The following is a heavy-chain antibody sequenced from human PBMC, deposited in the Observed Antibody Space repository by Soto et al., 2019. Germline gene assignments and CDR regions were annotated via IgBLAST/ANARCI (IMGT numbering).Heavy chain of an antibody. J-gene: IGHJ4*02. CDR1: GASISSYY. CDR2: IYYSGST. Sequence: SETLSLTCTVSGASISSYYWSWIRQPPGKGLEWIGYIYYSGSTNCNPSLKSRVTISVDTSKNQFSLKLSSVTAADTAVYYCARRYGSAIDYWGQGTLVTVS. CDR3: ARRYGSAIDY. D-gene: IGHD1-26*01. V-gene: IGHV4-59*08.